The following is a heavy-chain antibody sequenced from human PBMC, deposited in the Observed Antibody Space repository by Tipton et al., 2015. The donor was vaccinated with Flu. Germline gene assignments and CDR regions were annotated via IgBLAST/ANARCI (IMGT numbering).Heavy chain of an antibody. D-gene: IGHD1-1*01. CDR2: ISKDGSAT. V-gene: IGHV3-30*04. CDR1: GFVFSTHA. Sequence: RSLRLSCAASGFVFSTHAMHWVRQAPGKGLEWVAVISKDGSATYYAESVQGRFTVSRDNSRNTLYLQVSSLRPDDTSIFYCARDAGYSVNWQPGGYWGQGTLVTVSS. J-gene: IGHJ4*02. CDR3: ARDAGYSVNWQPGGY.